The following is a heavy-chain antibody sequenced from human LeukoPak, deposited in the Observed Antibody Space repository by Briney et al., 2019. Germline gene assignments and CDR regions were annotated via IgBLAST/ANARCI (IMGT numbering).Heavy chain of an antibody. CDR2: LSGSATTA. D-gene: IGHD3-22*01. Sequence: AGGSLRLSCAASGFTFSSYAMNWVRQAPGKGLEWVSALSGSATTAFYADSVKGRFTISRDNSKNTLFLQMNSLRAEDTAVYYCAKAVYDTSGHYYYYFDYWGQGTLVTVSS. J-gene: IGHJ4*02. V-gene: IGHV3-23*01. CDR3: AKAVYDTSGHYYYYFDY. CDR1: GFTFSSYA.